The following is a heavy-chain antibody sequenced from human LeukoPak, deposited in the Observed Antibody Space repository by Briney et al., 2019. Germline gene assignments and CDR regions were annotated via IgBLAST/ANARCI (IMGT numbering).Heavy chain of an antibody. J-gene: IGHJ4*02. CDR2: TSSRGSNK. Sequence: GTLGFSCSASGFTFSSYAMSWVRQAPGKELEGVSNTSSRGSNKNYADSVKGRFTISRDNAKDSLYLQMNSSRAEDTAVYYCARGNGDSERDYWGQGTLVTVSS. CDR1: GFTFSSYA. D-gene: IGHD4-17*01. CDR3: ARGNGDSERDY. V-gene: IGHV3-48*04.